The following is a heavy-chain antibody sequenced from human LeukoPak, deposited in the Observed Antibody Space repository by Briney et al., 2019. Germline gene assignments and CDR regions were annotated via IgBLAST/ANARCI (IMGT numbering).Heavy chain of an antibody. Sequence: GGSLRLSCAASGFTVSSNYMSWVRQAPGKGLEWVSVIYSGGSTYYADSVKGRFTISRDNSKNTLYLQMNSPRAEDTAVYHCARGFAYSSGWSDYWGQGTLVTVSS. CDR1: GFTVSSNY. D-gene: IGHD6-19*01. CDR2: IYSGGST. V-gene: IGHV3-66*01. CDR3: ARGFAYSSGWSDY. J-gene: IGHJ4*02.